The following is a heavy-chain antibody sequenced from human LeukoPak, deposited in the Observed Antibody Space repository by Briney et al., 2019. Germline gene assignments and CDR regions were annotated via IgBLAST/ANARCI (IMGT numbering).Heavy chain of an antibody. CDR1: GFTFSSYA. J-gene: IGHJ3*02. D-gene: IGHD3-22*01. CDR2: ISGSGGST. V-gene: IGHV3-23*01. CDR3: ASRYFDQVYYDSSGYYYGNDAFDI. Sequence: GGSLRLSCAASGFTFSSYAMSWVRQAPGKGLEWVSAISGSGGSTYYADSVKGRFTISRDNSKNTLYLQMNSLRAEDTAVYYCASRYFDQVYYDSSGYYYGNDAFDIWGQGTMVTVSS.